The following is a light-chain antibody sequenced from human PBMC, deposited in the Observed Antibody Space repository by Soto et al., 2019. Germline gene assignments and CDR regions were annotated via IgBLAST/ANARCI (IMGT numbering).Light chain of an antibody. J-gene: IGLJ2*01. CDR3: SSYTSSSTAYVV. CDR1: SSDVGGYNY. CDR2: DVS. V-gene: IGLV2-14*01. Sequence: QSALTQPASVSGSPGQLITISCTGTSSDVGGYNYVSWYQQYLGKAPKLMIYDVSNRPSGVSNRFSGSKSGDTASLTISGLQAEDEADYYCSSYTSSSTAYVVFGGGTKLTVL.